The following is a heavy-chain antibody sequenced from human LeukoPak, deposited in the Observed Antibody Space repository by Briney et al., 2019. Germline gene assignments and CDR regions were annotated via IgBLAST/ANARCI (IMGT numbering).Heavy chain of an antibody. Sequence: SETLSLTCTVSGGSISSSSYYWGWIRQPPGKGLEWIGSIYYSGSTYYNPSLKSRVTISVDTSKNQFSLKLSSVTAADTAVYYCARAKTFMTHFDYWGQGTLVTVSS. CDR3: ARAKTFMTHFDY. CDR2: IYYSGST. J-gene: IGHJ4*02. CDR1: GGSISSSSYY. D-gene: IGHD3-16*01. V-gene: IGHV4-39*07.